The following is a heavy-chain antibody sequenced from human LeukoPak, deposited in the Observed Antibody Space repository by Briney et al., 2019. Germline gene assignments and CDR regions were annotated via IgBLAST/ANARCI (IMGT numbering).Heavy chain of an antibody. CDR2: IWYDGSNK. V-gene: IGHV3-33*01. CDR3: ARAYCSGGSCYFLDY. J-gene: IGHJ4*02. CDR1: GFPFSSYG. Sequence: GGSLRLSCAASGFPFSSYGMHWVRQAPGKGLEWGAVIWYDGSNKYYADSVKGRFTISRDNSKNTLYLQMNSLRAEDTAVYYCARAYCSGGSCYFLDYWGQVTLVTVFS. D-gene: IGHD2-15*01.